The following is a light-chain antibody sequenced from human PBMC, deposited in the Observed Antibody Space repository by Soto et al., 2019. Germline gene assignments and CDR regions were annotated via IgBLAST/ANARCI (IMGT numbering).Light chain of an antibody. CDR3: CSFAGTTTWL. Sequence: QSALTQPASVSGSPGQSITIFCTGTSSDIGSYNLVSWYQQHPGKAPQLMIFEGSKRPSGVSNRFSGSKSGNTASLTISGLQAEDEADYYCCSFAGTTTWLFGGGTQLTVL. CDR2: EGS. J-gene: IGLJ3*02. CDR1: SSDIGSYNL. V-gene: IGLV2-23*01.